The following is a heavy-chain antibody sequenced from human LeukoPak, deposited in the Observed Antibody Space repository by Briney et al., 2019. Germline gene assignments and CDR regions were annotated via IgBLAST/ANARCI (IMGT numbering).Heavy chain of an antibody. D-gene: IGHD3-22*01. Sequence: PGRSLRLSCAASGFTFSSYSMNWVRQAPGKWLEWVSAISGSGSSTDYADSVKGRFTISRNNSKNTQYLQMNSLRAEVTAVYCCAKGGLATMASWGQGALATVSS. V-gene: IGHV3-23*01. CDR1: GFTFSSYS. CDR2: ISGSGSST. J-gene: IGHJ5*02. CDR3: AKGGLATMAS.